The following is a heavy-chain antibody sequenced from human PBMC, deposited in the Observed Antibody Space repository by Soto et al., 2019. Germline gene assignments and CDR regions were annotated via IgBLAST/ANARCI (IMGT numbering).Heavy chain of an antibody. CDR2: FDPEDGET. J-gene: IGHJ5*02. V-gene: IGHV1-24*01. CDR1: GYTLTELS. D-gene: IGHD2-8*01. CDR3: ATTPHCTNGVCWFDWFDP. Sequence: ASVKVSCKVSGYTLTELSMHWVRQAPGKGLEWMGGFDPEDGETIYAQKFQGRVTMTEDTSTDTAYMELSSLRSEDTAVYYCATTPHCTNGVCWFDWFDPWGQGTLVTVSS.